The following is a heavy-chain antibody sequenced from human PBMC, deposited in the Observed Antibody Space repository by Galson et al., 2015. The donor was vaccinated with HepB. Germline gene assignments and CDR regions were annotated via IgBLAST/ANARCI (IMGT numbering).Heavy chain of an antibody. CDR3: AGGSGTYYKFYQIDH. J-gene: IGHJ4*02. CDR1: GGSIASSSYY. D-gene: IGHD3-10*01. V-gene: IGHV4-39*01. Sequence: SETLSLTCSVSGGSIASSSYYGGWIRQPPGKGLEWIGSIYYGGSTYYNPSLKSRVTIFVDTSKNQFSLKLSSVSAADTAVYYCAGGSGTYYKFYQIDHWGQGTLVTVSS. CDR2: IYYGGST.